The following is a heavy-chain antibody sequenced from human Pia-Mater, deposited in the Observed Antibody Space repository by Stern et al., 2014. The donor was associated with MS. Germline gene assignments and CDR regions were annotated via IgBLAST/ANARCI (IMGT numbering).Heavy chain of an antibody. J-gene: IGHJ6*02. CDR2: SIPIFGQA. D-gene: IGHD3-9*01. CDR1: GGTFNVYA. Sequence: VQLVESGAEVKKPGSSVKVSCKASGGTFNVYAINWLRQAPGQGLEWLRGSIPIFGQADYAQKFQGRVTITADESTRTSSMQLSSLRYDDTAVYYCARDGRHTDNYGLDVWGQGTTVTVSS. V-gene: IGHV1-69*01. CDR3: ARDGRHTDNYGLDV.